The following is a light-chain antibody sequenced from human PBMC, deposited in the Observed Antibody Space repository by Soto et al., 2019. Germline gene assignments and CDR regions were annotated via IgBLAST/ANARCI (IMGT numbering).Light chain of an antibody. CDR2: DNN. CDR1: SSNIGKNY. CDR3: GTWDSRLSAL. V-gene: IGLV1-51*01. Sequence: QSALTQPPSVSAAPGQKVTISCSGSSSNIGKNYVSWYQQVPGTAPKLLIYDNNKRPSGIPDRFSGSKSGTSATLAITGLQTGDEADYYCGTWDSRLSALFGGGTKLTVL. J-gene: IGLJ2*01.